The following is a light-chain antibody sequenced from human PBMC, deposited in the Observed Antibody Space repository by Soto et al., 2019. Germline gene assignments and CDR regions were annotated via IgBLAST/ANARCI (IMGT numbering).Light chain of an antibody. J-gene: IGKJ4*01. Sequence: DIQMTQSPSPPSASLGDRVPITFRASQGIRNYLAWYQQKPGKVPKLLIYAASTLQPGVPSRFSGSGSGTDFTLTISSLQPEDVATYYCQKYNSAPLTFGGGTKVDIK. V-gene: IGKV1-27*01. CDR2: AAS. CDR1: QGIRNY. CDR3: QKYNSAPLT.